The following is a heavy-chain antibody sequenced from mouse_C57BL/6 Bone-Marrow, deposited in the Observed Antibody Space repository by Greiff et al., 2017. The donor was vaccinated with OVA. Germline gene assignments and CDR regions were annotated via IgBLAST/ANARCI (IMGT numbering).Heavy chain of an antibody. D-gene: IGHD1-1*01. CDR1: GFTFSSYT. CDR3: TRDLSLSYFDY. CDR2: ISSGGDYI. V-gene: IGHV5-9-1*02. J-gene: IGHJ2*01. Sequence: EVMLVESGGGLVKPGGSLKLSCAASGFTFSSYTMSWVRQTPEKRLEWVAYISSGGDYIYYADTVKGRFTISRDNARNTLYLQMSSLKSEDTAMYYCTRDLSLSYFDYWGQGTTLTVSS.